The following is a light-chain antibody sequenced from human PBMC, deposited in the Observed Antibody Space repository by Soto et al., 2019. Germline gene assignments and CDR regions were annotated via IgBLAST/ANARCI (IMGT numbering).Light chain of an antibody. CDR3: SSYTARNINV. CDR2: DVS. Sequence: QSALTQPASVSGSPGQSITISCTGTASDVGGYNYVSWYQQYPGKAPKLMIHDVSNRPSGVSDRFSGSKSGNTASLTISGLQAEDEADYYCSSYTARNINVFGSGTKVTVL. V-gene: IGLV2-14*01. J-gene: IGLJ1*01. CDR1: ASDVGGYNY.